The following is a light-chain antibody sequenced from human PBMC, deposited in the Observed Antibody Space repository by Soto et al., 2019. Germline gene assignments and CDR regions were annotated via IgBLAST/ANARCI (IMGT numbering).Light chain of an antibody. J-gene: IGLJ3*02. V-gene: IGLV1-36*01. CDR1: SSNIGNNG. CDR2: YDD. Sequence: QSVLTQTPSVSAAPRQRVTISCSGSSSNIGNNGVSWYQQLPGKAPKLLIYYDDLLPSGVSDRFSGSKSGTSASLAIGGLQSEDEADYYCSSYTSSSTWVFGGGTKLTVL. CDR3: SSYTSSSTWV.